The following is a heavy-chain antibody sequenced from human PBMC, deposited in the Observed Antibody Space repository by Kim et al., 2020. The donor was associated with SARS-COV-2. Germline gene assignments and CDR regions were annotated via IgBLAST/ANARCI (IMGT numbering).Heavy chain of an antibody. Sequence: QGRVTITADESTSTAYMELSSLRSEDTAVYYCARVEKALYSSSWYVAFDIWGQGTMVTVSS. J-gene: IGHJ3*02. CDR3: ARVEKALYSSSWYVAFDI. D-gene: IGHD6-13*01. V-gene: IGHV1-69*01.